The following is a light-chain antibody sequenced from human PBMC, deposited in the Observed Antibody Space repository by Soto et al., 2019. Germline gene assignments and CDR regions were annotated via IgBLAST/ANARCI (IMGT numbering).Light chain of an antibody. V-gene: IGLV2-23*02. Sequence: QSVLTQPASVSGSPGQSITISCTGTNSDVGNYKLVSWYQQHPGKAPKLLIYEVTKRPSGVSSRFSGSKSGNTASLTVSGLQAEDEAYYYCCSYAGSTTFVVFGGGTQLTVL. J-gene: IGLJ3*02. CDR3: CSYAGSTTFVV. CDR2: EVT. CDR1: NSDVGNYKL.